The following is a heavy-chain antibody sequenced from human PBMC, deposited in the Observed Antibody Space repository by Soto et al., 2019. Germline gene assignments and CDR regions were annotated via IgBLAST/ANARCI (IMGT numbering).Heavy chain of an antibody. CDR2: ISSSSSTI. J-gene: IGHJ6*02. Sequence: GGSLRPSCAASGFTFSSYSMNWVRQAPGKGLEWVSYISSSSSTIYYADSVKGRFTISRDNAKNSLYLQMNSLRDEDTAVYYCARDEATDSSWYFYYYYGMDVWGQGTTVTVSS. CDR3: ARDEATDSSWYFYYYYGMDV. V-gene: IGHV3-48*02. D-gene: IGHD6-13*01. CDR1: GFTFSSYS.